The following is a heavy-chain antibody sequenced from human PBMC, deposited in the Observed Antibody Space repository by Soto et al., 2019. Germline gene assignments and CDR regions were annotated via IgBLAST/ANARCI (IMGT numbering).Heavy chain of an antibody. CDR2: ISGSGGST. Sequence: GGSLRLSCAASGFTFSSYAMSWVRQAPGKGLEWVSAISGSGGSTYYADSVKGRFTISRDNSKNTLYLQMNSLRAEDTAVYYCANWGGPLSPDYYDSSGYYQTEYWGQGTLVTVSS. CDR3: ANWGGPLSPDYYDSSGYYQTEY. D-gene: IGHD3-22*01. J-gene: IGHJ4*02. CDR1: GFTFSSYA. V-gene: IGHV3-23*01.